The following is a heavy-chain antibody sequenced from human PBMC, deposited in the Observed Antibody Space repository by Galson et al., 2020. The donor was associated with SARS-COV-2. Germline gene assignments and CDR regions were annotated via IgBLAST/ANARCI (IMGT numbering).Heavy chain of an antibody. CDR2: VYPGNSET. CDR1: GYDFSTYW. CDR3: MRHLFGVWGDF. V-gene: IGHV5-51*01. D-gene: IGHD3-16*01. J-gene: IGHJ4*02. Sequence: GESLKISCKGSGYDFSTYWIGWVRQMPGKGLEWVGIVYPGNSETRYSPSFQGQVTLSADRSISTAYLQWASLKASDTAMYYCMRHLFGVWGDFWGQGTLITVSS.